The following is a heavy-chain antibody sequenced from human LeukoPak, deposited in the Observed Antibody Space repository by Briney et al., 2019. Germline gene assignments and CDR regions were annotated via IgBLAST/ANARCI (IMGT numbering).Heavy chain of an antibody. Sequence: GGSLRLSCAASGFTFSSYSMNWVRQAPGKGLEWVSSISSSSSYIYYADSVKGRFTISRDNAKNSLYLQMNSLRAEDTAVSYCARGAYGTPPTFFDYWGQGTLVTVSS. CDR1: GFTFSSYS. CDR2: ISSSSSYI. CDR3: ARGAYGTPPTFFDY. D-gene: IGHD2/OR15-2a*01. J-gene: IGHJ4*02. V-gene: IGHV3-21*01.